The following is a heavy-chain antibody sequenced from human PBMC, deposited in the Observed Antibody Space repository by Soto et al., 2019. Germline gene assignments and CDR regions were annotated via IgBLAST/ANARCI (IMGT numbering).Heavy chain of an antibody. Sequence: PGGSLRLSCAASGFTFSSYGMHWVRQAPGKGLEWVAVISYDGSNKYYADSVKGRFTISRDNSKNTLYLQMNSLRAEDTAVYYCGGVGATNGIDYWGQGTLVTVSS. D-gene: IGHD1-26*01. CDR2: ISYDGSNK. V-gene: IGHV3-30*03. J-gene: IGHJ4*02. CDR3: GGVGATNGIDY. CDR1: GFTFSSYG.